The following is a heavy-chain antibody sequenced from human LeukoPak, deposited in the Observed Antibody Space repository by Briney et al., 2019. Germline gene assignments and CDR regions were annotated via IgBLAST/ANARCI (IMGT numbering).Heavy chain of an antibody. D-gene: IGHD3-3*01. Sequence: SETLSLTCAVYGGSFSGYYWGWIRQPPGKGLEWSGSIYYSGSTYYNPSLKSRVTISVDTSKNQFSLKLSSVTAADTAVYYCARAPDSYDFWSGYHFDYWGQGTLVTVSS. V-gene: IGHV4-39*01. CDR1: GGSFSGYY. CDR2: IYYSGST. J-gene: IGHJ4*02. CDR3: ARAPDSYDFWSGYHFDY.